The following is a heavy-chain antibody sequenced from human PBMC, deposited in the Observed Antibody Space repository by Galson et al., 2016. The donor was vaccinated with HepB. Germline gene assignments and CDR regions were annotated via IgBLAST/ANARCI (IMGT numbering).Heavy chain of an antibody. V-gene: IGHV3-48*01. J-gene: IGHJ4*02. CDR2: ITHTTNTI. Sequence: SLRLSCAASGFTFSPYGMNWVRQAPGKGLEWVSHITHTTNTIYYAASVKGRFTISRDNAKNSLSLQMNSLGAEDTAVYYCARDPLTRGQGTLVTVSS. CDR3: ARDPLT. CDR1: GFTFSPYG.